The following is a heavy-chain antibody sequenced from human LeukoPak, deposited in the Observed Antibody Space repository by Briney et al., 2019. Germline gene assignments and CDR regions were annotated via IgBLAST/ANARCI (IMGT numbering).Heavy chain of an antibody. Sequence: PGGSLRLSCAASGFTFSSYSMNWVRQAPGKGLEWVSSISSSSSYIYYADSVKGRFTISRDNAKNSLYLQMNSLRAEDTAVYYCARDPDTYYYDSSGLSWGQGTLVTVSS. CDR2: ISSSSSYI. V-gene: IGHV3-21*01. D-gene: IGHD3-22*01. J-gene: IGHJ5*02. CDR1: GFTFSSYS. CDR3: ARDPDTYYYDSSGLS.